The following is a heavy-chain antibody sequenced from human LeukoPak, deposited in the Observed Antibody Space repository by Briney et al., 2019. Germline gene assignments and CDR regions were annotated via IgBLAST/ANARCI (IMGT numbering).Heavy chain of an antibody. Sequence: GGSLRLSCAASGFTFNNYWMMWVRQAPGKGLDWGPNIREDGSEKNYVDSVKGRFTISRDNAKISLYLQMNSLRVEDTAVYYCATDRKVGTWDPRFDYWGQGTLVTVSS. CDR2: IREDGSEK. V-gene: IGHV3-7*01. D-gene: IGHD4-23*01. CDR3: ATDRKVGTWDPRFDY. J-gene: IGHJ4*02. CDR1: GFTFNNYW.